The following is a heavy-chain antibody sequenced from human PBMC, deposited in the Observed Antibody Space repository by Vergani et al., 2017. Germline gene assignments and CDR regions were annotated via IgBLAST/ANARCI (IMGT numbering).Heavy chain of an antibody. Sequence: EVQVLESGGGLVQPGGSLRLSCAASGFTFSSYAMSWVRQAPGKGLEWVSAISGSAYSTYYADSVKGRFTISRDNSKNTLYLQMDSLRAADTAVYYCARCGGSCSTPDWGQGTLVTVSS. CDR2: ISGSAYST. CDR1: GFTFSSYA. D-gene: IGHD2-15*01. CDR3: ARCGGSCSTPD. J-gene: IGHJ4*02. V-gene: IGHV3-23*01.